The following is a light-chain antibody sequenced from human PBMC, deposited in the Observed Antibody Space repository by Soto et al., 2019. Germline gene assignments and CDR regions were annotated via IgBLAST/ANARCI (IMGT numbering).Light chain of an antibody. Sequence: QSALTQPRSVSGSPGQSVTISCTGTTSDIDGYNYVSWYQQHPGKAPKLLIYDVNRRPSGVPDRFSGSKSGNTASLAISGLQAEDEADYYCCSYAGSYTWVFGGGTQLTVL. V-gene: IGLV2-11*01. CDR1: TSDIDGYNY. CDR3: CSYAGSYTWV. J-gene: IGLJ3*02. CDR2: DVN.